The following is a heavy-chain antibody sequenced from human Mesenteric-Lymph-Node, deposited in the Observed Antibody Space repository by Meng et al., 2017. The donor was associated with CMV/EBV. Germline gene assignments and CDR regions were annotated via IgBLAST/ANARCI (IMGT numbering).Heavy chain of an antibody. CDR1: PFTPSTDS. D-gene: IGHD6-19*01. Sequence: GGSLRLSCAASPFTPSTDSMHWVRQAPGKGLEWVASIAYDGTNEFYADSAKGRFTISRDNFRNTLFLAMDSLRSEDTAVYFCARDLGLAGPYYFDHWGQGTLVTVSS. V-gene: IGHV3-30*01. CDR2: IAYDGTNE. CDR3: ARDLGLAGPYYFDH. J-gene: IGHJ4*02.